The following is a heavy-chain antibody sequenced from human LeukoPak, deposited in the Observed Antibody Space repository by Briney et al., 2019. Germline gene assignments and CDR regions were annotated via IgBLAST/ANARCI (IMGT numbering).Heavy chain of an antibody. CDR3: ARDRGTVISDY. CDR1: GGSINSGSYY. Sequence: SETLSLTCTVSGGSINSGSYYWSWIRQPAGRGLEWIGRIYTSGSTNYNPSLKSRVTISVDTSKNQFSLKLSSVTAADTAVYYCARDRGTVISDYWGQGTLVTVSS. D-gene: IGHD4-17*01. J-gene: IGHJ4*02. CDR2: IYTSGST. V-gene: IGHV4-61*02.